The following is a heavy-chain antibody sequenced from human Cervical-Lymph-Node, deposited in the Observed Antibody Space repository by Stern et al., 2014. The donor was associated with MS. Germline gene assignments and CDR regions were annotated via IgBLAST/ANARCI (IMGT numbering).Heavy chain of an antibody. V-gene: IGHV3-9*01. J-gene: IGHJ5*02. Sequence: EVQLVESWGGPVQPGRSLRLSCAASGFIFDDYAMHWVRQVPGKGLEWVSGISWDSGNIDYADSVKGRFTISRDNAKNSLFLQMNGLRADDTALYYCVKEASSSAGTWFDLWGQGTLVIVSS. CDR2: ISWDSGNI. CDR1: GFIFDDYA. D-gene: IGHD6-6*01. CDR3: VKEASSSAGTWFDL.